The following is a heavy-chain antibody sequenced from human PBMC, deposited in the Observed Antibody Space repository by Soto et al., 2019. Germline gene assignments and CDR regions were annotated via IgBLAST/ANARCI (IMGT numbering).Heavy chain of an antibody. D-gene: IGHD5-18*01. CDR1: GGSISSYY. CDR3: AALRGYSYGYYYYGMDV. V-gene: IGHV4-59*01. CDR2: IYYSGST. J-gene: IGHJ6*02. Sequence: SETLSLTCTVSGGSISSYYWSWIRQPPGKGLEWIGYIYYSGSTNYNPSLKIRVTISVDTSKNQFSLKLSSVTAANTAVYYCAALRGYSYGYYYYGMDVWGQGTTVTVSS.